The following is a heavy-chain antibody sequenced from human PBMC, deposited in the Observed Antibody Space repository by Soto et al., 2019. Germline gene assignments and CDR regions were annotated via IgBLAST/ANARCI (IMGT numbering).Heavy chain of an antibody. Sequence: QVQLQESGPGLVKPSGTLSLTCAVSSGSISSSNWWSWVRQPPGKGLEWIGEIYHSGSTNYTPSLKSRVTISVDKSQDQFSLKLSSVTAADTAVYYCARESSGWYEERCIFDYWGQGTLVTVSS. CDR3: ARESSGWYEERCIFDY. D-gene: IGHD6-19*01. V-gene: IGHV4-4*02. CDR2: IYHSGST. CDR1: SGSISSSNW. J-gene: IGHJ4*02.